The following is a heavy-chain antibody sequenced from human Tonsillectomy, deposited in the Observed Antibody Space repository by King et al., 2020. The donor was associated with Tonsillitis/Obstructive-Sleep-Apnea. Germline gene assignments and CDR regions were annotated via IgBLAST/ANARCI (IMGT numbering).Heavy chain of an antibody. Sequence: VQLVESGGGVVQPGRSLRLSCAASGFTFRSSGMHWVRQAPGKGLEWVALIWYDGSNKYYADSVKGRFTISRDNSKNTLYLQMNSLTAEDTAVYYCASYSDRFDSWGQGTLVTVSS. D-gene: IGHD4-17*01. J-gene: IGHJ4*02. CDR3: ASYSDRFDS. V-gene: IGHV3-33*01. CDR2: IWYDGSNK. CDR1: GFTFRSSG.